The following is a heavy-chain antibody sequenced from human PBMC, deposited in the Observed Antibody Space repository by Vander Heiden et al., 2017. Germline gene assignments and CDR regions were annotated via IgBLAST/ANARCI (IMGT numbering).Heavy chain of an antibody. D-gene: IGHD2-2*02. CDR2: MSGSGGST. CDR1: GFLFSSNA. V-gene: IGHV3-23*01. CDR3: AKDCSSTNCYTDV. J-gene: IGHJ3*01. Sequence: EVQLLESGGGLVQPGGSLRLSCAASGFLFSSNAMSWVRQAPGKGLEWVSGMSGSGGSTYYADSVKGRFTISRDNSKNTVYLQMNSLRAEDTAVYYCAKDCSSTNCYTDVWGQGTMVTVSS.